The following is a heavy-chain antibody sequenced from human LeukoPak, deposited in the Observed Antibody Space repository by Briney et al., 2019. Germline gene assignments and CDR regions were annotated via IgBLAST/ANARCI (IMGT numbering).Heavy chain of an antibody. D-gene: IGHD5-24*01. V-gene: IGHV4-34*01. Sequence: GSLRLSCAASGFTFDDYGMSWIRQPPGKGLEWIGEINHSGGTNYNPSLKSRVTISVDTSKNQFSLKLSSVTAADTAVYYCARNLRDRTNYYYYGMDVWGQGTTVTVSS. CDR1: GFTFDDYG. CDR2: INHSGGT. CDR3: ARNLRDRTNYYYYGMDV. J-gene: IGHJ6*02.